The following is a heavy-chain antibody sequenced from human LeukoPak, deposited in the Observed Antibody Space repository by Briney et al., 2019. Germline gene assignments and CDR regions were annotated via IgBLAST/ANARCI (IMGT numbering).Heavy chain of an antibody. V-gene: IGHV1-69*01. D-gene: IGHD2-2*01. Sequence: ASVKVSCEASGGIFSSFAISWVRQAPGQGLEWMGGIIPVFGTAQYAQKFQGRVTISADESTSTAYMELNSLRSDDTAVYYCARRGEKYCSSPNCLNWFDPWGQGTLVTVSS. CDR2: IIPVFGTA. CDR3: ARRGEKYCSSPNCLNWFDP. CDR1: GGIFSSFA. J-gene: IGHJ5*02.